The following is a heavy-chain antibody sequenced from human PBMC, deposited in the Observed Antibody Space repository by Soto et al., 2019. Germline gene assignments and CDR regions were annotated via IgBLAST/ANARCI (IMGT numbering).Heavy chain of an antibody. CDR3: ANAWERGSYYGTLFDY. CDR1: GFTVCSYA. CDR2: ISYDGSNK. V-gene: IGHV3-30*18. Sequence: HGGSLRLCCAACGFTVCSYAMSGVRQDPGKGLEWVAVISYDGSNKYYADSVKGRFTISRDNSKNTLYLQMNSLRAEDTAVFYCANAWERGSYYGTLFDYWGQGTLVTVSS. D-gene: IGHD1-26*01. J-gene: IGHJ4*02.